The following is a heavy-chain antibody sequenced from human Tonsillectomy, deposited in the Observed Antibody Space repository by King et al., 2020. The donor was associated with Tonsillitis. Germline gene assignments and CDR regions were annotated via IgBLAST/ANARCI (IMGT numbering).Heavy chain of an antibody. Sequence: VQLVESGGGLVQPGGSLRLSCAASGFTFITYAMSWVRQAPGKGLEWVSTISSSDINTYYADSVKGRFTTSRDNSKNTLFLQMNNLRAEDTAVYYCAIVPEYSRSSSYYGLDVWGQGTTLTVSS. CDR3: AIVPEYSRSSSYYGLDV. V-gene: IGHV3-23*04. CDR2: ISSSDINT. J-gene: IGHJ6*02. CDR1: GFTFITYA. D-gene: IGHD6-6*01.